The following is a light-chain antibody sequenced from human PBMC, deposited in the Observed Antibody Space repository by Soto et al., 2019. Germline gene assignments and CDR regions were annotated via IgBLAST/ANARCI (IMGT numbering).Light chain of an antibody. V-gene: IGLV2-11*01. Sequence: QSALTQPRSVSGSPGQSVTISCTGTSSDVGDYNYVSWYQQYPGKAPKLVIYDGSKRPSGVPNRFSGSKSGNTASLTISGLQAEDEADYYCCSFAGSYTVGVFGGGTKLTVL. CDR2: DGS. CDR3: CSFAGSYTVGV. J-gene: IGLJ3*02. CDR1: SSDVGDYNY.